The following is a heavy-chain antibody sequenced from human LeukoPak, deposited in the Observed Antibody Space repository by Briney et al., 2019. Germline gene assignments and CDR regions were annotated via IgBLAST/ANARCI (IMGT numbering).Heavy chain of an antibody. Sequence: GGSLRLSCAASGFNFSGYAMSWVRQAPGKGLEWVSTISGSGGNTYYADSVKGRFTISRDNSKNTLYLQVNSLRAEDTAVYYCAKGQTTVMALDIWGQGTMVTVCS. CDR1: GFNFSGYA. CDR3: AKGQTTVMALDI. D-gene: IGHD4-17*01. J-gene: IGHJ3*02. CDR2: ISGSGGNT. V-gene: IGHV3-23*01.